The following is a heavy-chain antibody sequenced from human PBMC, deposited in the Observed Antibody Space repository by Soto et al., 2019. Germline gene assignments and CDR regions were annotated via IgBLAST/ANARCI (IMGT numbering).Heavy chain of an antibody. CDR2: IWYDGSNK. D-gene: IGHD1-7*01. Sequence: GGSLRLSCAASGFTFSSYGMHWVRQAPGKGLEWVAVIWYDGSNKYYADSVKGRFTISRDNSKSTLYLQMNSLRAEDTAVYYCARVKLSIKGNTFYYYYGMDVWGQGTTVTVSS. CDR3: ARVKLSIKGNTFYYYYGMDV. CDR1: GFTFSSYG. J-gene: IGHJ6*02. V-gene: IGHV3-33*01.